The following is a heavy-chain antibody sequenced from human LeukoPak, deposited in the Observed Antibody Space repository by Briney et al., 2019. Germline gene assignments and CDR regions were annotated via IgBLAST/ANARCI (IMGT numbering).Heavy chain of an antibody. Sequence: GGSLRLSCAASGFTFSSYEMSWVRQAPGKGLEWVSYISSSGSTIYYADSVKGRFTISRDNAKNSLYLQMNSLRAEDTAVYYCARDGNYYDSSGYPFDYRGQGTLVTVSS. D-gene: IGHD3-22*01. CDR2: ISSSGSTI. CDR1: GFTFSSYE. CDR3: ARDGNYYDSSGYPFDY. V-gene: IGHV3-48*03. J-gene: IGHJ4*02.